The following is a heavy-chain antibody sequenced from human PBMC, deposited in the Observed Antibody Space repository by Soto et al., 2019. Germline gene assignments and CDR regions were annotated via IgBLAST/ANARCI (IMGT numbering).Heavy chain of an antibody. CDR3: ARMNSFVWPFDY. CDR1: GGSVCSYY. V-gene: IGHV4-59*02. D-gene: IGHD6-6*01. Sequence: SESLARISSVAGGSVCSYYRSCKRQPPGKKLEWIVYIYYSWSTNYNPSLKSRVTISVDTSKNQFSLKLSSVTAADTAVYYCARMNSFVWPFDYRGHRT. CDR2: IYYSWST. J-gene: IGHJ4*01.